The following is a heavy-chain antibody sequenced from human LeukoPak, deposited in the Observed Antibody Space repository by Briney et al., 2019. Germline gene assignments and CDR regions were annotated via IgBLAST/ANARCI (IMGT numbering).Heavy chain of an antibody. CDR3: ARDKRPYCSSTSCAGYNWFDP. CDR2: ISAYNGNT. CDR1: GYTFTSYG. J-gene: IGHJ5*02. Sequence: GASVKVSCKASGYTFTSYGISWERQAPGQGLEWMGWISAYNGNTNYAQKLQGRVTMTTDTSTSTAYMELRSLRSDDTAVYYCARDKRPYCSSTSCAGYNWFDPWGQGTLVTVSS. V-gene: IGHV1-18*04. D-gene: IGHD2-2*01.